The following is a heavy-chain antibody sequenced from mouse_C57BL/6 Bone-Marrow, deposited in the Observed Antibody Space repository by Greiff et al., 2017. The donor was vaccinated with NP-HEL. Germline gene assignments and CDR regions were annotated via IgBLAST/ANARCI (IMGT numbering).Heavy chain of an antibody. J-gene: IGHJ3*01. CDR1: GFNIKDDY. CDR2: LDPENGDT. CDR3: TTETAQATIAY. Sequence: EVQLQQSGAELVRPGASVKLSCTASGFNIKDDYMHWVKQRPEQGLEWIGWLDPENGDTEYASKFQGKVTITADTSSNTAYLQLSSLTSEDTAVYYCTTETAQATIAYWGQGTLVTVSA. V-gene: IGHV14-4*01. D-gene: IGHD3-2*02.